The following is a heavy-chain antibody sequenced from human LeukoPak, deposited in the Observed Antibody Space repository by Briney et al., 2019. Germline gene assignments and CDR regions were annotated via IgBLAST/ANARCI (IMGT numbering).Heavy chain of an antibody. J-gene: IGHJ4*02. CDR3: GSLNTGYYDSSGYYNYF. Sequence: SETVSLTCIVSGASVKSDASYWSWIRQPPGKGLEWIGYMFEGWRTNYNPSLQGRVTISVDTSKNQFSLSVSSVTAADTAVYYCGSLNTGYYDSSGYYNYFWGQGALVTVS. CDR2: MFEGWRT. CDR1: GASVKSDASY. D-gene: IGHD3-22*01. V-gene: IGHV4-61*08.